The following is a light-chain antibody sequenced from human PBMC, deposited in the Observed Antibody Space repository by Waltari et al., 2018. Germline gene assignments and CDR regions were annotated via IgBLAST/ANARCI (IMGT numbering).Light chain of an antibody. J-gene: IGKJ5*01. CDR3: QQRSNWPPIT. CDR1: QSVSSY. Sequence: EIVLTQSPATLSLSPGERATLSCRASQSVSSYLAWYQQKPGQAPRLLLDDASNRAPGIPARFSGSGSVTDFTLTISSLEPEDFAVYYCQQRSNWPPITFGQGTRLEIK. V-gene: IGKV3-11*01. CDR2: DAS.